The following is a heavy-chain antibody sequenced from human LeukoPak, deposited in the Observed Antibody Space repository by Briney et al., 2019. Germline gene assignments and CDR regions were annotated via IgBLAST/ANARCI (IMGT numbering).Heavy chain of an antibody. CDR2: IYYSGST. Sequence: SQTLSLTRTVSGGSIISGVYYSSWVRQHPGDGLEWIGYIYYSGSTYYNPSLKSRVTISVDTSKNQFSLKLSSVTAADTAVYYCARDNFAFDIWGQGTMVTVSS. J-gene: IGHJ3*02. CDR3: ARDNFAFDI. CDR1: GGSIISGVYY. V-gene: IGHV4-31*03.